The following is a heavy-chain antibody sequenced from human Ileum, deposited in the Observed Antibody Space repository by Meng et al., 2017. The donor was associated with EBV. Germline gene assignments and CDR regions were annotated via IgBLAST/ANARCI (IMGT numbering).Heavy chain of an antibody. V-gene: IGHV4-4*02. CDR2: IHHTRGP. CDR1: GDSIRNEHW. J-gene: IGHJ4*02. CDR3: ASNGAFSLDH. Sequence: VPLQESGPGLVGPSGTLSPTCSVSGDSIRNEHWWSWVRQSPGKGLEWIGEIHHTRGPNYNPSLKSRVIISVDKSNNHFSLRLSAVTAADTAVYYCASNGAFSLDHWGQGTLVTVSS. D-gene: IGHD2-8*01.